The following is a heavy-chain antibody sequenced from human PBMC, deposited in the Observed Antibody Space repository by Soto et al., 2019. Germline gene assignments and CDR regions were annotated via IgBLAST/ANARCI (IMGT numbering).Heavy chain of an antibody. CDR1: GGSISSYY. CDR2: IYYSGST. V-gene: IGHV4-59*01. Sequence: SETLSLTCTVSGGSISSYYWSWIRQPPGKGLEWIGYIYYSGSTNYNPSLKSRVTILVDTSKNQFSLKLSSVTAADTAVYYCARESREAADYWGQGTLVTVSS. D-gene: IGHD2-15*01. CDR3: ARESREAADY. J-gene: IGHJ4*02.